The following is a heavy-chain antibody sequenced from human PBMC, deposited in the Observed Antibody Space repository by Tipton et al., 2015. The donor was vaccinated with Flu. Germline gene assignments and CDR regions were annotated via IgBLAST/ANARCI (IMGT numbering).Heavy chain of an antibody. CDR3: ARDRGWPAALDY. J-gene: IGHJ4*02. V-gene: IGHV4-39*07. CDR2: IFYRGTT. CDR1: SGSLSSGAYY. Sequence: TLSLTCTVSSGSLSSGAYYWGWIRQPPGKGLEWIGSIFYRGTTYYNPSLKSRVTISIDTSKNHFSLTVNSVTAADTAVYYCARDRGWPAALDYWSQGILVTVSS. D-gene: IGHD3-10*01.